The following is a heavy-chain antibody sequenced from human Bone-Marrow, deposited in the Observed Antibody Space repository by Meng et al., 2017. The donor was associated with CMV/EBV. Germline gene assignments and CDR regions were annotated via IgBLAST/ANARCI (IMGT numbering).Heavy chain of an antibody. V-gene: IGHV3-49*04. CDR1: GFTFSSYE. CDR3: TREENDFWSGYPDRFDY. J-gene: IGHJ4*02. CDR2: IRSKAYGGTT. Sequence: GESLKISCAASGFTFSSYEMNWVRQAPGKGLEWVGFIRSKAYGGTTEYAASVKGRFTISRDDSKSIAYLQMNSLKTEDTAVYYCTREENDFWSGYPDRFDYWGQGTLVTVSS. D-gene: IGHD3-3*01.